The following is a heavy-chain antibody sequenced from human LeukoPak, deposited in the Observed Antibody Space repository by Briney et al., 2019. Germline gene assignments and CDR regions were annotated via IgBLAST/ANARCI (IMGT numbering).Heavy chain of an antibody. J-gene: IGHJ5*02. Sequence: PGGSLRLSCAVSGFAVRSSYVSWVRQAPGKGLEWVSVIYSTGTTFYADSVKGRFTISRDDSKNTVYLQMNSLRPEDTAVYYCARDRGPGWFDPWGQGTLVTVSS. CDR2: IYSTGTT. D-gene: IGHD3-10*01. CDR1: GFAVRSSY. V-gene: IGHV3-66*03. CDR3: ARDRGPGWFDP.